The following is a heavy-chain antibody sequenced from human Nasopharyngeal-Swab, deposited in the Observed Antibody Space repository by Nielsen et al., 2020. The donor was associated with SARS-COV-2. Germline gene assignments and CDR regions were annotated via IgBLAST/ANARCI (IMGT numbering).Heavy chain of an antibody. D-gene: IGHD3-3*01. V-gene: IGHV4-39*01. CDR1: GGSISSSSYY. Sequence: SETLSLTCTVSGGSISSSSYYWGWIRQPPGKGLEWIGSIYYNGSTYYNPSLKSRVTISVDTSKNQFSLKLSSVTAADTAVYYCARALTVLRFLEWSPGYFDYWGQGTLVTVSS. J-gene: IGHJ4*02. CDR2: IYYNGST. CDR3: ARALTVLRFLEWSPGYFDY.